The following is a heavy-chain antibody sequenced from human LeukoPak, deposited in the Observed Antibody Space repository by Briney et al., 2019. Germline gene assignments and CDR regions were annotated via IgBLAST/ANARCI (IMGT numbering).Heavy chain of an antibody. V-gene: IGHV1-2*02. CDR1: GYTFTGYY. Sequence: GASVKVSCKASGYTFTGYYIHWVRQAPGQGLEWMGWINPHSGGANFAQNFQGRVTMTRDTSISTVYMELSRLTSDDTAVYYCARYYYDSSGYTPFDYWGQGTLVTVSS. J-gene: IGHJ4*02. CDR3: ARYYYDSSGYTPFDY. D-gene: IGHD3-22*01. CDR2: INPHSGGA.